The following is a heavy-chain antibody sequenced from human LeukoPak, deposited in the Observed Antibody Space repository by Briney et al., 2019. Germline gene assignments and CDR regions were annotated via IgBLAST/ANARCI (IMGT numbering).Heavy chain of an antibody. CDR2: IYYSGST. CDR3: ARVDYYDSSGFDY. D-gene: IGHD3-22*01. Sequence: SETLSLTCTVSGGSISSYYWSWIRQPPGKGLEWIGYIYYSGSTNYNPSLKSRVTISVDTSKNQFSLKLSSVTAADTAVYYCARVDYYDSSGFDYWGQGTLVTVSS. CDR1: GGSISSYY. J-gene: IGHJ4*02. V-gene: IGHV4-59*08.